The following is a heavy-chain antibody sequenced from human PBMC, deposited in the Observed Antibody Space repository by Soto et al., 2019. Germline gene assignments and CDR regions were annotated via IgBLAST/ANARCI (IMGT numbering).Heavy chain of an antibody. J-gene: IGHJ3*02. D-gene: IGHD3-16*01. CDR3: ARGLANVGGVSDAFDI. V-gene: IGHV3-53*04. Sequence: GGSLRLSCAASGFTVSSNYMSWVRQAPGKGLEWVSVIYSGGSTYYADSVKGRFTISRHNSKNTLYLQMNSLRAEDTAVYYCARGLANVGGVSDAFDIWGQGTMVTVSS. CDR2: IYSGGST. CDR1: GFTVSSNY.